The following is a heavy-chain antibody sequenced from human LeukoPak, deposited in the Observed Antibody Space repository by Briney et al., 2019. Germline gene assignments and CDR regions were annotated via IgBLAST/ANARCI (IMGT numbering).Heavy chain of an antibody. CDR3: AKYKGGDYIDSGKRYHLDH. J-gene: IGHJ4*02. CDR2: MNPDSGKK. D-gene: IGHD5-12*01. V-gene: IGHV1-8*01. CDR1: GYMFTSYD. Sequence: GASVKVSCKASGYMFTSYDINWVRQATGQGLEWMGWMNPDSGKKGQAQKFQGRITMTRNTSISTAYMELSSLGPEDTAVYYCAKYKGGDYIDSGKRYHLDHWGQGTPVTVSS.